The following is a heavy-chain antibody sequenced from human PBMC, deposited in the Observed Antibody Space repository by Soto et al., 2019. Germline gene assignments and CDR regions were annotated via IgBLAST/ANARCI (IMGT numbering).Heavy chain of an antibody. CDR1: VCSFSSCF. CDR3: ATYRTVDATRRIDC. J-gene: IGHJ4*02. CDR2: IKQDGTEK. V-gene: IGHV3-7*03. Sequence: RMCGAAAVCSFSSCFLKLIHQAPGKGLEWVANIKQDGTEKNYVESVKGRFTISRDNAENSLYLQMDSLRVEDTAVYYCATYRTVDATRRIDCWGQGTLVTVSS. D-gene: IGHD4-4*01.